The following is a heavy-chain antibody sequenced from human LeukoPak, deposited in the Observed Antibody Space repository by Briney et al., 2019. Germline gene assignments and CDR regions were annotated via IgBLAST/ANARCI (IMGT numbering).Heavy chain of an antibody. V-gene: IGHV3-53*01. CDR2: IYSGGGT. Sequence: GSLRLSCAASGFTLSSNYMSWVRQAPGKGLEWVSVIYSGGGTYYADSVKGRFTISRDNAKNSLYLQINSLRADDTAVYYCATSYGGNSDRSPYGFDYWGQGTLVTVSS. CDR1: GFTLSSNY. D-gene: IGHD4-23*01. CDR3: ATSYGGNSDRSPYGFDY. J-gene: IGHJ4*02.